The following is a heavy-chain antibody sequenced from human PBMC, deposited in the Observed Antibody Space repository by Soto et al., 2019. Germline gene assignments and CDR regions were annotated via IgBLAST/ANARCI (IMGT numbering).Heavy chain of an antibody. D-gene: IGHD2-15*01. J-gene: IGHJ6*03. Sequence: QLQLQESGPGLVKPSETLSLTCTVSGGSISSSSSYWGWIRQPPGKGLEWIGSIYYTGSTFYNPSLRSRVTMSVDTSKNQFSLKLSSVTAADTAVYYCARRAGGSFPDGYYYYYMDVWGKGTTVTVSS. V-gene: IGHV4-39*01. CDR2: IYYTGST. CDR3: ARRAGGSFPDGYYYYYMDV. CDR1: GGSISSSSSY.